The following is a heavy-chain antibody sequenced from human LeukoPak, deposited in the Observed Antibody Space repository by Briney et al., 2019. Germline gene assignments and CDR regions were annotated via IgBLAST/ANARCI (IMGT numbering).Heavy chain of an antibody. D-gene: IGHD3-22*01. CDR2: IYYSGST. CDR1: GGSISSGGYY. Sequence: SETLSLTCTVSGGSISSGGYYWSWIRQHPGEGLEWIGYIYYSGSTYYNPSLKSRVIISADTSKNQFSLKLSSVTAADTAVYYCARDSSGYNWFDPWGQGTLVTVSS. CDR3: ARDSSGYNWFDP. V-gene: IGHV4-31*03. J-gene: IGHJ5*02.